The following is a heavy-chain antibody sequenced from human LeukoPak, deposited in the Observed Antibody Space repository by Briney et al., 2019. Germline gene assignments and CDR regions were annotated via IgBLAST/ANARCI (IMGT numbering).Heavy chain of an antibody. CDR2: ISYDGSNK. CDR1: GFTFSSYG. D-gene: IGHD2-15*01. J-gene: IGHJ3*02. CDR3: AKDGGGGPFDAFDI. Sequence: PGGSLRLSCAASGFTFSSYGMHWVRQAPGKGLEWVAVISYDGSNKYYADSVKGRFTISRDNSKNTLYLQMNSLRAEDTAVYYCAKDGGGGPFDAFDIWGQGTMVTVSS. V-gene: IGHV3-30*18.